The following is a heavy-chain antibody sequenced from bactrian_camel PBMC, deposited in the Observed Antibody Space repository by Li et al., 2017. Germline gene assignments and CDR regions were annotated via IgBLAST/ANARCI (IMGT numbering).Heavy chain of an antibody. CDR3: GTNKYCRGSACCNTDFSH. J-gene: IGHJ4*01. Sequence: HVQLVESGGGSVQAGGSLRLSCAVSGATVNAPCMGWFRQAPGEEREPVAGIIADGRTTYEVSLKGRFTISTDSAKNTLYLQMNDLKPEDTAMYYCGTNKYCRGSACCNTDFSHWGQGTQVTVS. CDR1: GATVNAPC. D-gene: IGHD2*01. V-gene: IGHV3S53*01. CDR2: IIADGRT.